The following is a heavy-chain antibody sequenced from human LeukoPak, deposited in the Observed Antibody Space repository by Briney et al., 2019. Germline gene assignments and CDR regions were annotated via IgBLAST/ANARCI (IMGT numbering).Heavy chain of an antibody. CDR2: IYYSGST. CDR3: ARGHSATYGRFDS. Sequence: SETLSLTCTVSGGSISTYYWSWIRQPPGKGLEWFGYIYYSGSTSYNPSLKSRVTISVDTSKNQFSLKLSSVTAADTAIYYCARGHSATYGRFDSWGQGTLVTVSS. D-gene: IGHD1-26*01. V-gene: IGHV4-59*08. J-gene: IGHJ4*02. CDR1: GGSISTYY.